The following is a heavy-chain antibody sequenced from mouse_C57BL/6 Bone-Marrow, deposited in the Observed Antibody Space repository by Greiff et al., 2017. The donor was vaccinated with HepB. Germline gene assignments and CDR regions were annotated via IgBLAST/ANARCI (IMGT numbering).Heavy chain of an antibody. CDR3: ARWNYYGSSYEGWFAY. D-gene: IGHD1-1*01. J-gene: IGHJ3*01. Sequence: QVQLQQPGAELVMPGASVKLSCKASGYTFTSYWMHWVKQRPGQGLEWIGGIDPSDSYTNYNQKFKGKSTLTVDKSSSTAYMQLSSLTSEDSAVYYCARWNYYGSSYEGWFAYWGQGTLVTVSA. CDR1: GYTFTSYW. CDR2: IDPSDSYT. V-gene: IGHV1-69*01.